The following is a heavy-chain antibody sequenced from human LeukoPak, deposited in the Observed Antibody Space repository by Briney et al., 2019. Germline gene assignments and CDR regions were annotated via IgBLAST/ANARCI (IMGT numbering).Heavy chain of an antibody. CDR2: ISPSGNT. CDR3: TRRVRSADYRLEY. Sequence: SETLSLTCAVYGGSFTIYSWTWIRQPPGKSLEWVGEISPSGNTQYNPSLKSRVTISLDASKSQLYLKLNSGTAADTTGYYCTRRVRSADYRLEYSGRRTLVTVSS. CDR1: GGSFTIYS. J-gene: IGHJ4*02. V-gene: IGHV4-34*01. D-gene: IGHD4-11*01.